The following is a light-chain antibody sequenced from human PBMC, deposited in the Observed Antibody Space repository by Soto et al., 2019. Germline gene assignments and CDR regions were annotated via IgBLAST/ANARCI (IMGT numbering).Light chain of an antibody. V-gene: IGLV1-40*01. Sequence: QSVLTQPPSMSGAPGQRVTMSCTGSSSNLGAGYDVHWYQRLPGAAPKLLIYYDDLLPSGVSDRFSGSKSGTSASLAISGLQSEDEAVYYCAAWDDSLDVVLFGGGTKLTVL. J-gene: IGLJ2*01. CDR1: SSNLGAGYD. CDR3: AAWDDSLDVVL. CDR2: YDD.